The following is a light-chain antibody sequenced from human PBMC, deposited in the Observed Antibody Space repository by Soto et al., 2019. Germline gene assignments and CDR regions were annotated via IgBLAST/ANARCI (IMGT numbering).Light chain of an antibody. V-gene: IGLV2-8*01. CDR3: SSFASSNTWV. CDR2: EVT. J-gene: IGLJ3*02. CDR1: SSDVGAYNY. Sequence: QSALTQPPSASGSPGQSVTISCTGTSSDVGAYNYVSWYQQHAGKAPKLVIYEVTKRPSGVHDRFSGSKSANTASLTVSGIQDEDKADYSCSSFASSNTWVFGGGTKLTVL.